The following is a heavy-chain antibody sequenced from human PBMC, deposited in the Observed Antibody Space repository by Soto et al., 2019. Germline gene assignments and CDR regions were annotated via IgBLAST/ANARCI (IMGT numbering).Heavy chain of an antibody. D-gene: IGHD3-10*01. Sequence: PSETLSLTCTVPGGSISSGDYYWSWIRQPPGKGLEWIGYIYYSGSTYYNPSLKSRVTISVDTSKNQFSLKLSSVTAADTAVYYCARGFAGSYYSTLGEFDPWGQGTLVTVSS. CDR2: IYYSGST. CDR1: GGSISSGDYY. V-gene: IGHV4-30-4*01. CDR3: ARGFAGSYYSTLGEFDP. J-gene: IGHJ5*02.